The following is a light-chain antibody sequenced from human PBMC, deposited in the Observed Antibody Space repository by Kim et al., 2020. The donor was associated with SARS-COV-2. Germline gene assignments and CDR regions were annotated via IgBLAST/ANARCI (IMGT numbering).Light chain of an antibody. CDR3: QQYTTSPWT. V-gene: IGKV3-20*01. J-gene: IGKJ1*01. CDR2: GVS. CDR1: QNLGRSY. Sequence: SPGERATLSCRASQNLGRSYFAWYQQKPGQAPRLLIYGVSSRATGVPDRFSGSGSGTDFTLTISRLEPEDFAVYYCQQYTTSPWTFGQGTKVDIK.